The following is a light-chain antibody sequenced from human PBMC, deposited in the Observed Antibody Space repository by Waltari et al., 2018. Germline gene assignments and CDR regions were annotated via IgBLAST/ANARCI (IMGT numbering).Light chain of an antibody. CDR2: GAS. Sequence: EIVMTQSPAALSESPGERANLSCRASQSISNNLAWYQHKPGQPPRLLLSGASTRATGVPARFSGSGSGTEFPLTISSLQSEYSAIYFCQQYNTWPPSTFGQGTKLEIK. J-gene: IGKJ2*02. CDR1: QSISNN. V-gene: IGKV3-15*01. CDR3: QQYNTWPPST.